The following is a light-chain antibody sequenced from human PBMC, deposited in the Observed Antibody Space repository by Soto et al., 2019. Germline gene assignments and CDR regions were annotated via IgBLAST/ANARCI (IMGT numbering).Light chain of an antibody. Sequence: EIVLTQSPGTLSLSLGERATLSCRASQSVSSKYVAWYQQKPGQAPSLLIYGTSNRAADVPDRFSATGSGTDFSLTISRLQPADFAVYYCQHYGSSPPDTFGQGTKLEIK. V-gene: IGKV3-20*01. CDR2: GTS. CDR1: QSVSSKY. J-gene: IGKJ2*01. CDR3: QHYGSSPPDT.